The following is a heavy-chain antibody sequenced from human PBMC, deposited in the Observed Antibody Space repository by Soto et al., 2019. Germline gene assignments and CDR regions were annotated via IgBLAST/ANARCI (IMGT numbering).Heavy chain of an antibody. D-gene: IGHD6-13*01. CDR2: INAGNGNT. CDR1: GYTFTSYA. CDR3: ARDSSSWYPSPSTSEY. Sequence: ASVKVSCKASGYTFTSYAMHWVRQAPGQRLEWMGWINAGNGNTKYSQKFQGRVTITRDTSASTAYMELSSLRSEDTAVYYCARDSSSWYPSPSTSEYWGQGTLVTVPS. V-gene: IGHV1-3*01. J-gene: IGHJ4*02.